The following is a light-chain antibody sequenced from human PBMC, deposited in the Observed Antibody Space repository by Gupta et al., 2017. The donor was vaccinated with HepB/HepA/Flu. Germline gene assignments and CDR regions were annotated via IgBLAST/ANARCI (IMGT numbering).Light chain of an antibody. Sequence: QSALAQPASGSGSPGRPISISCTGSSSDVGLYNLVSWYQQHPGKAPKLIISEVNKRPPGISDRFSGSKSGNTASLTIFGLQAEDEADYYCCSYAGYTTFVVFGGGTKLTVL. CDR2: EVN. J-gene: IGLJ2*01. CDR3: CSYAGYTTFVV. V-gene: IGLV2-23*02. CDR1: SSDVGLYNL.